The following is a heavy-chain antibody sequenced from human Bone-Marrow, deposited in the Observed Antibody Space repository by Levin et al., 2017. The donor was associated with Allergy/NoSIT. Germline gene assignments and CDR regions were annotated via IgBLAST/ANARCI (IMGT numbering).Heavy chain of an antibody. CDR2: ISDSGRST. D-gene: IGHD3-9*01. Sequence: PGGSLRLSCEASEFNSGFTFSHYRMNWIRQAPGSGLEWVASISDSGRSTYYIDSVKGRFTISRDNAKNSVSLQMNRLRADDTAVYYCTTGYYCDYWGQGIQVAVSS. V-gene: IGHV3-21*06. J-gene: IGHJ4*02. CDR3: TTGYYCDY. CDR1: EFNSGFTFSHYR.